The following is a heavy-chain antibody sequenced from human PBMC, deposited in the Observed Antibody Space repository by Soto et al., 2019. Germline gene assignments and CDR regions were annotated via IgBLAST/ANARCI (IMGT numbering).Heavy chain of an antibody. V-gene: IGHV1-69*01. Sequence: QVQLVQSGAEVREPGSSVKVSCKVSGDTFNKYTINWVRQAPGQGLEWMAGIIPIYGTANYALKFHDRIKVTAEESTATAYMELNSLTSEDTAIYYCARDGHGFNYWYFALWGRGTLITVYS. CDR3: ARDGHGFNYWYFAL. J-gene: IGHJ2*01. D-gene: IGHD5-12*01. CDR2: IIPIYGTA. CDR1: GDTFNKYT.